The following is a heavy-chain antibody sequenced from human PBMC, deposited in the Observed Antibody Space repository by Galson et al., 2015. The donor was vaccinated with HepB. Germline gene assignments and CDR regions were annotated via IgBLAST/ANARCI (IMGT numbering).Heavy chain of an antibody. CDR3: AKGGPPYMGGSYRPLDY. D-gene: IGHD1-26*01. Sequence: SLRLSCAASGFTFDDFAMHWVRQAPGKGLEWVSGITWNSGNIYYADSVKGRFTISRDNAKRSVYLQMNSLRPEDTAFYYCAKGGPPYMGGSYRPLDYWGQGTVVTVSS. J-gene: IGHJ4*02. CDR1: GFTFDDFA. CDR2: ITWNSGNI. V-gene: IGHV3-9*01.